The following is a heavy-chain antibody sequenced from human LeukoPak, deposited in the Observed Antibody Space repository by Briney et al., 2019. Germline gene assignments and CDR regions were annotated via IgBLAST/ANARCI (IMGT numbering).Heavy chain of an antibody. CDR3: AKDLSSVVAGPFDY. D-gene: IGHD6-19*01. V-gene: IGHV3-23*01. Sequence: PGGSLRLSCAASGFTFNNYAMNWVRQGPGEGLEWVSAISGTGGSAYYADSVKGRFTISRDNSKNTLYLQMNSLRAEDTAVYYCAKDLSSVVAGPFDYWGQGTLVTVSS. J-gene: IGHJ4*02. CDR1: GFTFNNYA. CDR2: ISGTGGSA.